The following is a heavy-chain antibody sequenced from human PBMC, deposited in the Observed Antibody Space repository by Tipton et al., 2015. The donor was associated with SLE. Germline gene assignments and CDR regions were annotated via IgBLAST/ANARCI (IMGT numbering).Heavy chain of an antibody. Sequence: TLSLTCAVYGGSFSGYSWSWIRQPPGKGLEWIGEINHSGSTNYNPSLKSRVTISIDTSKNQFSLKLSSVTAADTAVYHCASGILTGNAAFDIWGPGTMVTVSS. J-gene: IGHJ3*02. CDR1: GGSFSGYS. CDR2: INHSGST. V-gene: IGHV4-34*01. D-gene: IGHD3-9*01. CDR3: ASGILTGNAAFDI.